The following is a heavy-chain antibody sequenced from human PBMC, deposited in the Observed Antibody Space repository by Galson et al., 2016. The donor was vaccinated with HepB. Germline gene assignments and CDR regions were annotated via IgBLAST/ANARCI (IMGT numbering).Heavy chain of an antibody. CDR1: GGSFSGYY. Sequence: ETLSLTCAVYGGSFSGYYWSWIRQPPGKGLEWIGEINPSGRTNYNPSLKSRISMSIDTSKNQFSLKVNSMTAADTSVYYCARGYAPKKGLRSSSRRWFEYWGQGTLVTVSS. J-gene: IGHJ4*02. D-gene: IGHD5-12*01. V-gene: IGHV4-34*01. CDR2: INPSGRT. CDR3: ARGYAPKKGLRSSSRRWFEY.